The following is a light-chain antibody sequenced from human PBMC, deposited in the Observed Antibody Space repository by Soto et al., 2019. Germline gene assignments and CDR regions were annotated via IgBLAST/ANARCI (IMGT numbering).Light chain of an antibody. CDR3: QQSYSTPWT. CDR1: QTISIL. Sequence: DIPMTQSPSSLSASVGDRVTITCRASQTISILLNWYQQKPGKAPKLLINVASSLQIGVPSRFGGSGSGTDFTLTISSLQPEDVATYYCQQSYSTPWTFGQGTKVEIK. V-gene: IGKV1-39*01. CDR2: VAS. J-gene: IGKJ1*01.